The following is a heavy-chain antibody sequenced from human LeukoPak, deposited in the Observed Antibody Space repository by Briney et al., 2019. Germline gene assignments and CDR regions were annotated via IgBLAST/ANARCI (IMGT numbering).Heavy chain of an antibody. V-gene: IGHV1-46*01. CDR3: ARETFLNALDI. CDR1: GYTFTSYF. J-gene: IGHJ3*02. Sequence: ASVKVSFKASGYTFTSYFMHWVRQAPGQGLEWMGIINPSGGSTSYARKFQGRLTMTRDTSTSTVYMELTSLRSEDTAVYYCARETFLNALDIWGQGTVVTVSS. CDR2: INPSGGST.